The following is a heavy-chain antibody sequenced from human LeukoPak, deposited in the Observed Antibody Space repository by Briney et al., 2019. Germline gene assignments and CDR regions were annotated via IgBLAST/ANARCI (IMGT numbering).Heavy chain of an antibody. CDR3: ARQTGDDAFDI. D-gene: IGHD7-27*01. J-gene: IGHJ3*02. Sequence: GGSLRLSCAASGFTFSDYYMSWIRQAPGRGLEWVSYISSSGTTIYYADSVKGRFTISRDNAKNSLYLQMNSLRAEDTAVYYCARQTGDDAFDIWGQGTMVTVSS. V-gene: IGHV3-11*01. CDR2: ISSSGTTI. CDR1: GFTFSDYY.